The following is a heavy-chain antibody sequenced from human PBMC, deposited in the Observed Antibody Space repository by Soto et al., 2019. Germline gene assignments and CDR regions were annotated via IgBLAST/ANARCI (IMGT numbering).Heavy chain of an antibody. D-gene: IGHD2-8*01. CDR3: ARSNPAFYYYYYMDV. J-gene: IGHJ6*03. CDR1: GGSISSYY. V-gene: IGHV4-59*01. Sequence: SETLSLTCTVSGGSISSYYWSWIRQPPGKGLEWIGYIYYSGSTNYNPSLKSRVTISVDTSKNQFSLKLSSVTAADTAVYYCARSNPAFYYYYYMDVWGKGTTVTVSS. CDR2: IYYSGST.